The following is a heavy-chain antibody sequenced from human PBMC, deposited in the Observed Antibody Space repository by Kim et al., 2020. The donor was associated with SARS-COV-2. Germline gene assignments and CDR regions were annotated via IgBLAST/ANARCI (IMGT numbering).Heavy chain of an antibody. Sequence: SETLSLTCSVSGGSINSQNYYWGWIRQPPGRGLEWIGTISYIGGTYYNPSLQSRLTIFLDTSKNHFSLNLNSVTAADTAVYYCARLTITMVRGVLSRTQRLPHYYYSVMDVWGQGTTVTVSS. D-gene: IGHD3-10*01. CDR2: ISYIGGT. J-gene: IGHJ6*02. CDR3: ARLTITMVRGVLSRTQRLPHYYYSVMDV. CDR1: GGSINSQNYY. V-gene: IGHV4-39*02.